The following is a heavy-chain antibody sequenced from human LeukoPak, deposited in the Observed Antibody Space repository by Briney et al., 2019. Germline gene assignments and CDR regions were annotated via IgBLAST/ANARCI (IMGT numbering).Heavy chain of an antibody. Sequence: GGSLRLSCAASGFTVSSNYMSWVRQAPGKGLEWVSVIYSGGSTYYADSVKGRFTISRDNSKNTLYLQMNSLRAEDAAVYYCARVSGYSYGYVDYWGQGTLVTVSS. CDR1: GFTVSSNY. CDR3: ARVSGYSYGYVDY. CDR2: IYSGGST. J-gene: IGHJ4*02. V-gene: IGHV3-66*01. D-gene: IGHD5-18*01.